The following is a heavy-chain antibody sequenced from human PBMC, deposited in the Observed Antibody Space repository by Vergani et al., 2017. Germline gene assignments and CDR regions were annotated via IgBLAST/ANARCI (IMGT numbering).Heavy chain of an antibody. CDR1: GFTFTNYG. Sequence: VHLVESGGGVVQPGGSLRLSCAASGFTFTNYGMHWVRQAPGKGLEWVAFTRYDGIVEYYGDSVRGRFTISRDNSKNTLYLQMNRLRPEDTAVYYCATAGAAYCRGASCYDFFEYWGQGTLVTVAS. CDR3: ATAGAAYCRGASCYDFFEY. D-gene: IGHD2-15*01. V-gene: IGHV3-30*02. J-gene: IGHJ4*02. CDR2: TRYDGIVE.